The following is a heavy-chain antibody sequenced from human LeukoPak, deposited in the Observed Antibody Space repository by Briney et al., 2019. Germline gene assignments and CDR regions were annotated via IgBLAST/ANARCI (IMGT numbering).Heavy chain of an antibody. D-gene: IGHD5-18*01. CDR2: IYYSGST. CDR3: ARDQGSYGGFDY. CDR1: GGSVSSGSYY. V-gene: IGHV4-61*01. J-gene: IGHJ4*02. Sequence: PSETPSLTCTVSGGSVSSGSYYWSWIRQPPGKGLEWIGYIYYSGSTNYNPSLKSRVTISVDTSKNQFSLKLSSVTAADTAVYYCARDQGSYGGFDYWGQGTLVTVSS.